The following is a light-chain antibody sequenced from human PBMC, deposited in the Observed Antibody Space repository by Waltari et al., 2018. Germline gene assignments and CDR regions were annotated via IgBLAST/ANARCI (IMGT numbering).Light chain of an antibody. V-gene: IGKV3-20*01. CDR2: GAS. CDR1: QSVSRA. CDR3: QHYVRLPAT. J-gene: IGKJ1*01. Sequence: EIVLTQSPGSLSSSPGERVTLSCRASQSVSRALAWYQQKPGQAPRLLIFGASNRDTGIPDRFSVSGSETDFSLTISRLEPKDFAVYYCQHYVRLPATFGRGTKVEIK.